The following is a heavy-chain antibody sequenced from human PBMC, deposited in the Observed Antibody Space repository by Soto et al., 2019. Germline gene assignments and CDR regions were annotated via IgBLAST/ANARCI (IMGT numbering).Heavy chain of an antibody. CDR3: ARQYSSGWPHFDY. CDR1: GGSISNYY. V-gene: IGHV4-59*01. D-gene: IGHD6-19*01. Sequence: SETLSLTCTVSGGSISNYYWSWIRQPPGKGLEWIGYIYYSGSTNYNPSLKSRVTISVDTSKNQFSLKLSSVTAADTAVYYCARQYSSGWPHFDYWGQGTLVTVSS. CDR2: IYYSGST. J-gene: IGHJ4*02.